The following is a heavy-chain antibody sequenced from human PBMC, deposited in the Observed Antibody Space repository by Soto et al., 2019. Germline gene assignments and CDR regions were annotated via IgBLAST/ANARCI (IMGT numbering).Heavy chain of an antibody. J-gene: IGHJ4*02. CDR3: AKDGGYCSGGSCYCNY. CDR1: GFTFSSYG. D-gene: IGHD2-15*01. Sequence: QVQLVESGGGVVQPGRSLRLSCAASGFTFSSYGMHWVRQAPGKGLEWVAVISYDGSNKYYADSVKGRFTISRDNSKNTLYLQMNSLRAEDTAVYYCAKDGGYCSGGSCYCNYWGQGTLVTVSS. V-gene: IGHV3-30*18. CDR2: ISYDGSNK.